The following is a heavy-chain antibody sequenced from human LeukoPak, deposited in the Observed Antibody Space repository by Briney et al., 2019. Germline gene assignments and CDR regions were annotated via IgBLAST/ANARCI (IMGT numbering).Heavy chain of an antibody. V-gene: IGHV3-7*01. CDR3: ARDHGYRLLSWFDN. Sequence: GGSLRLSCAASGFTFSSYWLSWDRQAPGEGRGWVANIKQEGSEKYYMDSVKGRFTISRDNAKKALYLQMDSLRGEDTAVYYCARDHGYRLLSWFDNWGQGTLVTVSS. CDR2: IKQEGSEK. D-gene: IGHD3-16*02. CDR1: GFTFSSYW. J-gene: IGHJ5*02.